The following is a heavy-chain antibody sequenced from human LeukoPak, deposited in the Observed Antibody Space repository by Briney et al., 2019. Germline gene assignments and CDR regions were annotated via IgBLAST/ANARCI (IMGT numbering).Heavy chain of an antibody. CDR3: AGTAQYITPYYGMDV. V-gene: IGHV1-69*13. CDR1: GGTFSSYA. J-gene: IGHJ6*02. Sequence: ASVKVSCKASGGTFSSYAISWVRQAPGQGLEWMGGIIPIFGTANYAQKFQGRVTITADESTSTAYMELSSLRSEDTAVYYCAGTAQYITPYYGMDVWGQGTTVTVSS. CDR2: IIPIFGTA. D-gene: IGHD3-10*01.